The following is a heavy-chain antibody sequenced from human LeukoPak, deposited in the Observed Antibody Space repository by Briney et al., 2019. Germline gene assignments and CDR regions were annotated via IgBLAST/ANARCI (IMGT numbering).Heavy chain of an antibody. V-gene: IGHV3-11*01. D-gene: IGHD6-13*01. Sequence: GGALRLSCAASVFTFIDYYMSSIRRAPGKGLEWFSYISSSGSTIYYADSVKGRFTISRDNPKNSLYLQMNSLRAEDTAVYYCARDSAAAGMDYWGQGTLVTVSS. J-gene: IGHJ4*02. CDR2: ISSSGSTI. CDR3: ARDSAAAGMDY. CDR1: VFTFIDYY.